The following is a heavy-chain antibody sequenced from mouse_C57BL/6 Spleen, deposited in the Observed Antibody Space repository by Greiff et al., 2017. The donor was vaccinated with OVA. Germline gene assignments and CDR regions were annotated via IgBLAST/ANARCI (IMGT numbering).Heavy chain of an antibody. CDR1: GFTFSDYG. CDR2: ISSGSSTI. Sequence: EVKLQESGGGLVKPGGSLKLSCAASGFTFSDYGMHWVRQAPEKGLEWVAYISSGSSTIYYADTVKGRFTISRDNAKNTLFLQMTSLRSEDTAMYYCARGLRPVMDYWGQGTSVTVSS. V-gene: IGHV5-17*01. J-gene: IGHJ4*01. CDR3: ARGLRPVMDY. D-gene: IGHD1-1*01.